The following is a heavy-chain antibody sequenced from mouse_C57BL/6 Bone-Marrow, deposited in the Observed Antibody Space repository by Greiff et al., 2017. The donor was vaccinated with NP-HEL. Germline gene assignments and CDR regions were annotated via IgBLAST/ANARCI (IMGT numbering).Heavy chain of an antibody. V-gene: IGHV2-2*01. CDR1: GFSLTSYG. J-gene: IGHJ3*01. D-gene: IGHD1-1*01. CDR3: ARKNDGSKAWFAY. Sequence: VQLQQSGPGLVQPSQSLSITCTVSGFSLTSYGVHWVRQSPGKGLEWLGVIWSGGSTDYNAAFISRLSISNDNSKSQVFFKMNRLQADDTAIYYCARKNDGSKAWFAYWGQGTLVTVSA. CDR2: IWSGGST.